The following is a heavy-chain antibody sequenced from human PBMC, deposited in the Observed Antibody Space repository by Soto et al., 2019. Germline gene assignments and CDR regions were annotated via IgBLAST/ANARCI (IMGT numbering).Heavy chain of an antibody. CDR3: ARHPERIAEIGWFDP. CDR2: ISSSSTI. V-gene: IGHV3-48*01. Sequence: EVQLVESGGGLVQPGGSLRLSCAASGFTFSSYSMNWVRQAPGKGLEWVSYISSSSTIYYADSVKGRFTISRDNAKNSLYRQMNSLRAEDTAVYYCARHPERIAEIGWFDPWGQGTLVTVSS. D-gene: IGHD6-13*01. J-gene: IGHJ5*02. CDR1: GFTFSSYS.